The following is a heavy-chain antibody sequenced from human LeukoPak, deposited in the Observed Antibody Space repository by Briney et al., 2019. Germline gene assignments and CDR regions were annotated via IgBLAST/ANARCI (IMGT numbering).Heavy chain of an antibody. CDR1: GFTFSSYG. V-gene: IGHV3-30*18. D-gene: IGHD6-13*01. Sequence: GRSLRLSCAASGFTFSSYGMHWVRQTPGKGLEGVAVISDDGSHKYYADSVKGRFTISRDNSKNTLYLQMNSLRAEDTAVYYCAKVGGAAADHFDYWGQGTLVTVSS. J-gene: IGHJ4*02. CDR2: ISDDGSHK. CDR3: AKVGGAAADHFDY.